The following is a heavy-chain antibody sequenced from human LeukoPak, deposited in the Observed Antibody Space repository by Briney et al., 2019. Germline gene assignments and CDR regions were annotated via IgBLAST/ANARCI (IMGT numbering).Heavy chain of an antibody. Sequence: SETLSLTCTVSGGSISSGGYYWSWIRQHPGKGLEWIGYIYYSGSTYYNPSLKSRVTISVDTSKNQFSLKLSSVTAPDTAVYYCARDTPYDFWSGYYLDPYYYGMDVWGQGTTVTVSS. J-gene: IGHJ6*02. CDR3: ARDTPYDFWSGYYLDPYYYGMDV. CDR1: GGSISSGGYY. D-gene: IGHD3-3*01. CDR2: IYYSGST. V-gene: IGHV4-31*03.